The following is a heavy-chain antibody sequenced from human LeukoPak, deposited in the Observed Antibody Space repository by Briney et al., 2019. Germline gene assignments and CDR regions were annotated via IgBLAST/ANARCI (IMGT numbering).Heavy chain of an antibody. CDR2: ISSSGGGT. V-gene: IGHV3-53*01. Sequence: PGGSLRLSCAASGFTVSSNYMTWVRQAPGKGLEWVSGISSSGGGTFYADSVKGRFTISRDNSKNTLFLQMDSLRAEDTAVYYCAKDGRSRDFPHDFDFWGQGTLVTVSS. CDR3: AKDGRSRDFPHDFDF. D-gene: IGHD3-10*01. CDR1: GFTVSSNY. J-gene: IGHJ4*02.